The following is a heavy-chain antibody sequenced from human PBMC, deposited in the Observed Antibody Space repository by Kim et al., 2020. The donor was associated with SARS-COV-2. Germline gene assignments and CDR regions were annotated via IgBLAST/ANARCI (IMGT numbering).Heavy chain of an antibody. CDR3: VTGKGYYYDT. CDR2: GST. D-gene: IGHD3-22*01. J-gene: IGHJ4*02. Sequence: GSTYYGDSVKGRFTMSRDKSKNMVYLQMSSLRVDDTAVYYCVTGKGYYYDTWGQGTLAIVSS. V-gene: IGHV3-64D*06.